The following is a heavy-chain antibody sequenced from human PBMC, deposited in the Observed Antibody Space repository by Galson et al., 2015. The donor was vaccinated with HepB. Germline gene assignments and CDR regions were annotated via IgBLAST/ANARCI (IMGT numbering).Heavy chain of an antibody. CDR1: GFTFSSYG. Sequence: SLRLSCAASGFTFSSYGMHWVRQAPGKGLEWVAVMSYDGRHKQYAASVKGRVTISRDNSKKTLYLQMNSRRAEDTALYYCARDRDYGGNSGYYYGMDVWGRGTTFIVSS. CDR2: MSYDGRHK. D-gene: IGHD4-23*01. V-gene: IGHV3-30*04. CDR3: ARDRDYGGNSGYYYGMDV. J-gene: IGHJ6*02.